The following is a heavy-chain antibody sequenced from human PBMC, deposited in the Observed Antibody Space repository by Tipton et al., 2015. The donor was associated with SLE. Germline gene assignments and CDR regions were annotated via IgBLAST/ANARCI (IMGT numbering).Heavy chain of an antibody. J-gene: IGHJ1*01. V-gene: IGHV3-23*01. CDR1: GFTFSSYA. CDR3: AKDCWYSSSSGQH. D-gene: IGHD6-6*01. Sequence: SLRLSCAASGFTFSSYAMSWVRQAPGKGLEWVSAISGSGGSTYYADSVKGRFTISRDNSKNTLYLQMNSLRAEDTAVYYCAKDCWYSSSSGQHWGQGTLVTVSS. CDR2: ISGSGGST.